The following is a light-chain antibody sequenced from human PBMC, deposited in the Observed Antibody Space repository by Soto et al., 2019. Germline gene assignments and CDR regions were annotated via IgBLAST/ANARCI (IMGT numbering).Light chain of an antibody. V-gene: IGKV3-11*01. CDR2: DAS. J-gene: IGKJ2*01. Sequence: EIVLTQSPATLSLSPGERATLSCRASQSVSSYLAWYQQKPGQAPRLLIYDASTSATGIPARFSGSGSGTALTLTIISLEPEDFAVYYWQQRSNWYTFGQGTKLEIK. CDR3: QQRSNWYT. CDR1: QSVSSY.